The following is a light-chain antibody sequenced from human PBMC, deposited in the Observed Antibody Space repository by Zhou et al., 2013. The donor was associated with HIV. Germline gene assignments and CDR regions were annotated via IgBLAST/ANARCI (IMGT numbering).Light chain of an antibody. J-gene: IGKJ4*01. CDR1: QHITYS. CDR2: AAS. Sequence: DISMSQSPFSVSASVGDRVTITCRASQHITYSLAWYHQKRRQAPQLIIXAASRLQSGVPSRFSGSGSGTDFTLTITDIRPEDFGIYYCQQAHSFPHTFGGGTRVDVK. V-gene: IGKV1-12*01. CDR3: QQAHSFPHT.